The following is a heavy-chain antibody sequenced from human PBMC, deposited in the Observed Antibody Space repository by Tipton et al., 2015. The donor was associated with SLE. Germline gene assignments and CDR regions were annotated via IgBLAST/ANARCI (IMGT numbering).Heavy chain of an antibody. V-gene: IGHV4-61*02. CDR2: IYTNGIT. J-gene: IGHJ3*02. D-gene: IGHD3-22*01. Sequence: TLSLTCTVSGDSITTGSYCWNWIRQPAGSGLEWVGRIYTNGITNYNPSFKSRVSISIDRSNSYFTLHLTSVTAADTAVYFCARSFDSGGYHRGALDIWGRGTLVTASS. CDR1: GDSITTGSYC. CDR3: ARSFDSGGYHRGALDI.